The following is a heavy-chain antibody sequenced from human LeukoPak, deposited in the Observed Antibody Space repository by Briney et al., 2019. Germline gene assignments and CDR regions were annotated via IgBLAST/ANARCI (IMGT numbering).Heavy chain of an antibody. V-gene: IGHV4-30-4*08. CDR1: GGSISSGDYY. J-gene: IGHJ3*02. CDR3: ARATPSRDGYNYPDAFDI. D-gene: IGHD5-24*01. Sequence: SQTLSLTCTVSGGSISSGDYYWSWIRQPPGKGLEWIGYIYYSGSTYYNPSLKSRVTISVDTSKNQFSLKLSSVTAADTAVYYCARATPSRDGYNYPDAFDIWGQGTMVTVSS. CDR2: IYYSGST.